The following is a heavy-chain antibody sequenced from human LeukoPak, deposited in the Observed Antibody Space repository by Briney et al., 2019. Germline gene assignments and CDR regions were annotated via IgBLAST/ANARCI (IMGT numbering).Heavy chain of an antibody. D-gene: IGHD4-17*01. J-gene: IGHJ6*02. CDR3: AKVMTTVTTIHYYYYGMDV. Sequence: PGGSLRLSCAASGFTFSSYAMSWVRQAPGKGLEWVSAISGSGGSTYYADSVKGRFTISRDNSKNTLYLQMNSLRAEDTAVYYCAKVMTTVTTIHYYYYGMDVWGQGTTVTVSS. CDR1: GFTFSSYA. CDR2: ISGSGGST. V-gene: IGHV3-23*01.